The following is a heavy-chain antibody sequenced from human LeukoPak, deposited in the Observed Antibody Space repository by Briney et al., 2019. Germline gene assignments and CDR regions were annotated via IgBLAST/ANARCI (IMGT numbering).Heavy chain of an antibody. CDR2: ISGSGGST. Sequence: GGSLRLSCAASGFTLSSYAMSWVRQAPGKGLEWVSAISGSGGSTFSADSVKGRFTISRDNSKNTLDLQMNSLRAEDTAVYYCARGARLTMVRGVIRYYYMDVWGKGTTVTISS. CDR3: ARGARLTMVRGVIRYYYMDV. D-gene: IGHD3-10*01. J-gene: IGHJ6*03. V-gene: IGHV3-23*01. CDR1: GFTLSSYA.